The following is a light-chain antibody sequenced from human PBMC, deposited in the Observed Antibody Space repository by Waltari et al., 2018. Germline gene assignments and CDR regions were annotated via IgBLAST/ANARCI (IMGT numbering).Light chain of an antibody. CDR3: QVWDSDSDVWV. J-gene: IGLJ3*02. Sequence: SYVLTQPPSVSVAPGQTARITCAEYYFGVEGVNWYQQKSGQAPTLVVYDDSDRPSGIPERFSGSNSGNTATLSISRVEVGDEADYYCQVWDSDSDVWVFGGGTKLTVL. CDR2: DDS. CDR1: YFGVEG. V-gene: IGLV3-21*02.